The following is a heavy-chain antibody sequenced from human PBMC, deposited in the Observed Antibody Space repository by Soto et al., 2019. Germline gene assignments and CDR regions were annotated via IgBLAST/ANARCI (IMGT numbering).Heavy chain of an antibody. CDR2: INHSGST. CDR1: GGSFSGYY. D-gene: IGHD3-22*01. Sequence: SETLSLTCAVYGGSFSGYYWSWIRQPPGKGLEWIGEINHSGSTNYNPSLKSRVTISVDTSKNQFSLKLSSVTAADTAVYYCARVRYYDSSGYYRGYYYHGVDVWGQGTTVTVSS. V-gene: IGHV4-34*01. CDR3: ARVRYYDSSGYYRGYYYHGVDV. J-gene: IGHJ6*02.